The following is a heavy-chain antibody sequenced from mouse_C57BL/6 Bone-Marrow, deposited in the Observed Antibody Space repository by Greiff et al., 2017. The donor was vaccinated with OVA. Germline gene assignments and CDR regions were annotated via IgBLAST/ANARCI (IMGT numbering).Heavy chain of an antibody. J-gene: IGHJ2*01. CDR3: AREEASTMITTNFDY. CDR1: GYTFTSYW. Sequence: VQLQQPGAELVKPGASVKMSCKASGYTFTSYWITWVKQRPGQGLEWIGDIYPGSGSTNYNEKFKSKATLTVDTSSSTAYMQLSSLTSEDAAVYYCAREEASTMITTNFDYWGQGTTLTVSS. CDR2: IYPGSGST. V-gene: IGHV1-55*01. D-gene: IGHD2-4*01.